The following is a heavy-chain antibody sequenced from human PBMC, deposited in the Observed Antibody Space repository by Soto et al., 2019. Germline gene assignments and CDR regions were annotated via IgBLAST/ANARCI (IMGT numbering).Heavy chain of an antibody. CDR2: IYYSGST. D-gene: IGHD3-22*01. Sequence: SETLSLTCTVSGRSISSGGYYWSWIRQHPGKGLKWIGYIYYSGSTYYNPSLKSRVTISVDTSKNQFSLKLSSVTAADTAVYYCARAPGAQYYYDSSGYFDYWGQGTLVTVSS. CDR1: GRSISSGGYY. CDR3: ARAPGAQYYYDSSGYFDY. V-gene: IGHV4-31*03. J-gene: IGHJ4*02.